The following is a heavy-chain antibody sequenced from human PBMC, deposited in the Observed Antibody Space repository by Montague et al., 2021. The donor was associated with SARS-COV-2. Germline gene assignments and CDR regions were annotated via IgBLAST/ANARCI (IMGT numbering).Heavy chain of an antibody. CDR3: ARSRANVPSRPGFDY. Sequence: SETLSLTCTVSGASVASGNFYWSWIRRPPGKGLEWIGYMYYTGHTNYKPSLESRVTMPVGPSKNQFSLTLTSVTAADTAVYYCARSRANVPSRPGFDYWGQGALVTVSS. J-gene: IGHJ4*02. V-gene: IGHV4-61*01. D-gene: IGHD6-6*01. CDR2: MYYTGHT. CDR1: GASVASGNFY.